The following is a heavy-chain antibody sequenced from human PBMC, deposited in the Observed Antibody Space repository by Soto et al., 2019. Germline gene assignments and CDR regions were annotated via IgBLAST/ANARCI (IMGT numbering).Heavy chain of an antibody. V-gene: IGHV3-74*01. Sequence: EMQLVESGGGLVQPGGSLRLSCAASGFTFSSYWMNWVRQGPGKGLVWVSRINSDGSDTSYADSVKGRFTISRDNAKNTLYLQMNSRRAEDTAVYDCARLDSSSGAFDYWGQGTLVTVSS. J-gene: IGHJ4*02. CDR3: ARLDSSSGAFDY. CDR2: INSDGSDT. D-gene: IGHD6-13*01. CDR1: GFTFSSYW.